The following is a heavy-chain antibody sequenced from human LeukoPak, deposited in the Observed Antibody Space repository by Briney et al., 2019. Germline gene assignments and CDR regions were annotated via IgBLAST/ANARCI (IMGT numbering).Heavy chain of an antibody. Sequence: GGSLRLSCAASGFTFSSYEMNWVRQAPGKGLEWVSKISSGGSTTYYADSVRGRFTISRDNAKNSLYLQMNSLRAEDTAVYYCATSLVRGQGRLVTVPS. CDR2: ISSGGSTT. CDR1: GFTFSSYE. CDR3: ATSLV. V-gene: IGHV3-48*03. J-gene: IGHJ4*02. D-gene: IGHD2/OR15-2a*01.